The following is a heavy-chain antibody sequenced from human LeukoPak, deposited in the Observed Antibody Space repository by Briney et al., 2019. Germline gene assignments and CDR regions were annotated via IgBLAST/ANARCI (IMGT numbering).Heavy chain of an antibody. CDR1: GGSFSGYY. Sequence: SETLSLTCAVYGGSFSGYYWSWIRQSPGKGLEWIGEINHSGSTNYNPSLKGRVTISGDTSKNQFSLKLSSVTAADTAVYYCARVGSSGPIRNWGQGTLVTVSS. J-gene: IGHJ4*02. V-gene: IGHV4-34*01. D-gene: IGHD6-19*01. CDR2: INHSGST. CDR3: ARVGSSGPIRN.